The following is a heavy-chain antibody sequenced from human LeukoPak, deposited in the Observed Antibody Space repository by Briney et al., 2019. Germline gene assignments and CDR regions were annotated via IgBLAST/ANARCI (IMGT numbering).Heavy chain of an antibody. CDR2: INTNTGNP. Sequence: ASVKVSCKASGYTFTSYAMNWVRQAPGQGLEWMGWINTNTGNPTYAQGFTGRFVFSLDTSVSTAYLQISSLKAEDTAVYYCAIIYDSSGYYRFDYWGQGTLVTVSS. D-gene: IGHD3-22*01. J-gene: IGHJ4*02. CDR1: GYTFTSYA. CDR3: AIIYDSSGYYRFDY. V-gene: IGHV7-4-1*02.